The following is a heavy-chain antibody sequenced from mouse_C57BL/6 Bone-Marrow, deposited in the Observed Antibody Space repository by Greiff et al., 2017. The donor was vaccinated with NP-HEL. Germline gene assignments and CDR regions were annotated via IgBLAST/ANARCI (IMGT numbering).Heavy chain of an antibody. CDR1: GYTFTSYW. Sequence: QVQLQQPGAELVRPGSSVKLSCKASGYTFTSYWMDWVKQRPGQGLEWIGNIYPSDSETHYNQKFKDKATLTVDKSSSTAYMQLSSLTSEDSAVYYCARDSLYSNYPYWYFDVWGTGTTVTVSS. J-gene: IGHJ1*03. CDR2: IYPSDSET. CDR3: ARDSLYSNYPYWYFDV. D-gene: IGHD2-5*01. V-gene: IGHV1-61*01.